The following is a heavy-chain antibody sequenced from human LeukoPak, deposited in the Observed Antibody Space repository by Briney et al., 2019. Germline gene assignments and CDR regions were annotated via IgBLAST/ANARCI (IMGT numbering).Heavy chain of an antibody. V-gene: IGHV1-69*01. CDR1: GGTFSSYA. CDR2: IIPIFGTA. J-gene: IGHJ6*02. CDR3: ARDGSTSEFIYYYGMDV. D-gene: IGHD2-2*01. Sequence: SVKVSCKASGGTFSSYAISWVRQAPGQGLEWMGGIIPIFGTANYAQKFQGRVTITADESTSTAYMELSSLRSEDTAVYYCARDGSTSEFIYYYGMDVWGQGTTVTVSS.